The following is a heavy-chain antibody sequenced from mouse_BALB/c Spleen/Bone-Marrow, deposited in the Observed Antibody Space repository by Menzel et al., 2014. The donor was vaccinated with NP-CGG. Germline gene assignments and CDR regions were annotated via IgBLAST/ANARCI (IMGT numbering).Heavy chain of an antibody. D-gene: IGHD2-14*01. V-gene: IGHV3-5*02. J-gene: IGHJ4*01. CDR2: VYYSGTI. CDR1: DISITTGNYR. Sequence: EVKLVESGPGLVKPSQTVSLTCTVTDISITTGNYRWSWIRQFPGNKLEWIGYVYYSGTITYNPSLTSRTTITRDTSKNQVFLEMNFLTAEDTATYFCARDRYGYAMDYWGQGTSVTVSS. CDR3: ARDRYGYAMDY.